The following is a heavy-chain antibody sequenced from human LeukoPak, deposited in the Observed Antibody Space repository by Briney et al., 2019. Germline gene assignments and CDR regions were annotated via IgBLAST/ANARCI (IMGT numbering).Heavy chain of an antibody. CDR3: AKARFGSGGPNWFGP. Sequence: PGGSLRLSCAGSGFTFSRYAMSWVRHVPGKGLEWVSAISGSGGETFSTDSVKGRFTIARDNSKNTLYLQMNNLRAEDTAVYYCAKARFGSGGPNWFGPWGQGTLVTVSS. CDR1: GFTFSRYA. D-gene: IGHD3-10*01. J-gene: IGHJ5*02. V-gene: IGHV3-23*01. CDR2: ISGSGGET.